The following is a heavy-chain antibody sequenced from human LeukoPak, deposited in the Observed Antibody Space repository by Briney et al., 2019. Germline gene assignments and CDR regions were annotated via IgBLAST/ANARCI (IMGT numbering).Heavy chain of an antibody. CDR1: GNTFTSYD. D-gene: IGHD4-17*01. J-gene: IGHJ4*02. Sequence: RASVKVSCKASGNTFTSYDINWLRQATGQGLEWMGWMNPNSGNTGYAQKFQGRVTMTRNTSISTAYTELSSLRSEDTAVYYCARGGDYEGDYWGQGTLVTVSS. CDR2: MNPNSGNT. CDR3: ARGGDYEGDY. V-gene: IGHV1-8*01.